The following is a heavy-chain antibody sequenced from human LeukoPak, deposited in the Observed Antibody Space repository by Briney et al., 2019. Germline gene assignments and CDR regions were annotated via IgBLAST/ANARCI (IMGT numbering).Heavy chain of an antibody. CDR2: IYYSGST. J-gene: IGHJ4*02. D-gene: IGHD4-17*01. Sequence: SDTLSLTCTVSGYSIKSYYWSWIRQPPGKGLEWIGYIYYSGSTNYNPSLKSRVSISVDTAKNQFSLKLSSVTAAVTAVYYCARTGSTVTMLYPFDHWGQGTLVTVSS. CDR1: GYSIKSYY. CDR3: ARTGSTVTMLYPFDH. V-gene: IGHV4-59*07.